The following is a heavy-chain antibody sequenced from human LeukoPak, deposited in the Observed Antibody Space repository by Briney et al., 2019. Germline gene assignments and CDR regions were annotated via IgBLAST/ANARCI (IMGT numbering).Heavy chain of an antibody. CDR1: GYTFTSYG. Sequence: VASVKVSCKASGYTFTSYGIGWVRQAPGQGLEWMGWISAYNGNTNYAQKLQGRVTMTTDTSTSTAYMGLRSLRSDDTAVYYCARAKIDDSSGYYYPLYYFDYWGQGTLVTVSS. CDR2: ISAYNGNT. V-gene: IGHV1-18*01. D-gene: IGHD3-22*01. J-gene: IGHJ4*02. CDR3: ARAKIDDSSGYYYPLYYFDY.